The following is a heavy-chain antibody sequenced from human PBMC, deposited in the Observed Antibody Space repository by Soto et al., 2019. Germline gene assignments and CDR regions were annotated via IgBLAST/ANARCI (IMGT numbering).Heavy chain of an antibody. CDR1: GFTFSSYA. Sequence: GGSLRLSCAASGFTFSSYAMHWVRQAPGKGLEYVSAISSYGGSTYYANSVKGRFTISRDNSKNTLYLQMNSLRAEDTAVYYCARDKRDLRFLEWSYYFDFWGQGTLVTVSS. V-gene: IGHV3-64*01. D-gene: IGHD3-3*01. CDR3: ARDKRDLRFLEWSYYFDF. J-gene: IGHJ4*02. CDR2: ISSYGGST.